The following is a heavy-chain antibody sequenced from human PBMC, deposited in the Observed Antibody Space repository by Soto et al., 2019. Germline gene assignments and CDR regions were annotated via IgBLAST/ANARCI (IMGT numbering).Heavy chain of an antibody. J-gene: IGHJ4*02. V-gene: IGHV3-53*01. D-gene: IGHD3-9*01. Sequence: LRLSCAASGFTVSSNYMSWVRQAPWKGLEWVSVIYSGGSTYYADSVKGRFTISRDNSKNTLYLQMNSLRAEDTAVYYCARDRAHYDILTGYRYFDYWGQGTLVTVSS. CDR2: IYSGGST. CDR3: ARDRAHYDILTGYRYFDY. CDR1: GFTVSSNY.